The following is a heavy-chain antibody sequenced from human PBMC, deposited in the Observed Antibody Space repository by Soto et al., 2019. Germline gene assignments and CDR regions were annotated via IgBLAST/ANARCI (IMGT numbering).Heavy chain of an antibody. CDR3: ASVMYYYDSSGYTLAFDI. D-gene: IGHD3-22*01. Sequence: QVQLQESGPGLVKPSETLSLTCTVSGGSVSSGSYYWSWIRQPPGKGLEWIGYIYYSGSTNYNPSLKSRVTISVDTSKNQFSLKLSSVTAADTAVYYCASVMYYYDSSGYTLAFDIWGQGTIVTVSS. CDR1: GGSVSSGSYY. CDR2: IYYSGST. J-gene: IGHJ3*02. V-gene: IGHV4-61*01.